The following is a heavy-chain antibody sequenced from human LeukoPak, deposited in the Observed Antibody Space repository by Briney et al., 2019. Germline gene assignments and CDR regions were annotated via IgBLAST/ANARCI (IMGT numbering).Heavy chain of an antibody. CDR3: ARCRSSSWPIDY. CDR2: INPNSGGT. D-gene: IGHD6-13*01. V-gene: IGHV1-2*02. J-gene: IGHJ4*02. CDR1: GYTFTGYL. Sequence: ASVKVSCKASGYTFTGYLMHWVRQAPGQGLEWMGWINPNSGGTNYAQKFQGRVTMTRDTSISTAYMELSRLRSDDTAVYYCARCRSSSWPIDYWGQGTLVTVSS.